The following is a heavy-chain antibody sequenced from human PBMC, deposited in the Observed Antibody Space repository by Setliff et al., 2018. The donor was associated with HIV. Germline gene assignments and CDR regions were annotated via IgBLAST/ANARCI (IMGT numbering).Heavy chain of an antibody. D-gene: IGHD1-1*01. J-gene: IGHJ4*02. CDR1: GGSFTDIGGSFTDYY. CDR2: VYYSGST. Sequence: PSETLSLTCAVFGGSFTDIGGSFTDYYWGWIRQPPGKGLEWIGSVYYSGSTYYNPSLKSRLTISVDTSTNKFSLKLSSVTAADTAVYYCARLRGLNLEPFDYWGQGTLVTVSS. CDR3: ARLRGLNLEPFDY. V-gene: IGHV4-39*01.